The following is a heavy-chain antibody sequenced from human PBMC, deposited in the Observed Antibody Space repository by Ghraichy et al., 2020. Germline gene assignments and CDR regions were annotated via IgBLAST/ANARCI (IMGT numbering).Heavy chain of an antibody. Sequence: GESLNISCAASGFTFSSYSMNWVRQAPGKGLEWVSSISSSSSYIYYADSVKGRFTISRDNAKNSLYLQMNSLRAEDTAVYYCARAVKQQLAPPKPDDYWGQGTLVTVSS. V-gene: IGHV3-21*01. CDR1: GFTFSSYS. CDR2: ISSSSSYI. CDR3: ARAVKQQLAPPKPDDY. J-gene: IGHJ4*02. D-gene: IGHD6-13*01.